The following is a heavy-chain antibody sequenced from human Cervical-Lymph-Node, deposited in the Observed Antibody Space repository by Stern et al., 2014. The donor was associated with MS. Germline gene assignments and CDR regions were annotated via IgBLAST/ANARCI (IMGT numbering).Heavy chain of an antibody. CDR1: GFTFSSYS. V-gene: IGHV3-21*01. D-gene: IGHD3-22*01. Sequence: EVQLVESGGGLVKPGGSLRLSCAASGFTFSSYSMTWVRQAPGKGLEWVSSISSSSSYIYYADSVKGRFTISRDNAKNSLYLQMNSLRAEDTAVYYCARDQGGKYYDSSGYYSDAFDIWGQGTMVTVSS. J-gene: IGHJ3*02. CDR3: ARDQGGKYYDSSGYYSDAFDI. CDR2: ISSSSSYI.